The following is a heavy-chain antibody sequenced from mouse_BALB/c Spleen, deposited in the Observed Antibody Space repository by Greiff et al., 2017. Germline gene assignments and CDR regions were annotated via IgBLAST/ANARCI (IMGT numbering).Heavy chain of an antibody. D-gene: IGHD2-4*01. J-gene: IGHJ3*01. CDR3: ARPMISAWFAY. V-gene: IGHV2-9*02. CDR1: GFSLTSYG. CDR2: IWAGGST. Sequence: VQLKESGPGLVAPSQSLSITCTVSGFSLTSYGVHWVRQPPGKGLEWLGVIWAGGSTNYNSALMSRLSISKDNSKSQVFLKMNSLQTDDTAMYYCARPMISAWFAYWGQGTLVTVSA.